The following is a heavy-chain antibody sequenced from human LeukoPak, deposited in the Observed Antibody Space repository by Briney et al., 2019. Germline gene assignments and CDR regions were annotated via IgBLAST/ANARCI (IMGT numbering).Heavy chain of an antibody. CDR2: ISSSSSYI. J-gene: IGHJ4*02. Sequence: GGSLRLSCAASGFTFSSYSMSWVRQAPGKGLEWVSSISSSSSYIYYADSVKGRFTISRDNAKNSLYLQMNSLRAEDTAVYYCARDLVSGWPDYWGQGTLVTVSS. V-gene: IGHV3-21*01. D-gene: IGHD6-19*01. CDR3: ARDLVSGWPDY. CDR1: GFTFSSYS.